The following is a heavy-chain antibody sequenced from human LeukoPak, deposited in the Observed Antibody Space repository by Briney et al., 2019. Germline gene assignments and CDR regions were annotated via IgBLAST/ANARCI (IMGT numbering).Heavy chain of an antibody. Sequence: SQTLSLTCTVSGGSISSGDYYWSWIRQPPGKGLEWIGYIYYSGSTYYNPSLKSRVTISVDTSKNQFSLKLSSVTAADTAVYYCARARPGLGWASNHYYFYYWGQGTLGTGSS. V-gene: IGHV4-30-4*01. D-gene: IGHD2-21*01. J-gene: IGHJ4*02. CDR1: GGSISSGDYY. CDR3: ARARPGLGWASNHYYFYY. CDR2: IYYSGST.